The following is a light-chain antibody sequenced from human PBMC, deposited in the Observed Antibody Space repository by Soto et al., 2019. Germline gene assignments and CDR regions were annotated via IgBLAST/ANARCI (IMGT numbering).Light chain of an antibody. CDR2: KAS. CDR1: QSISVW. J-gene: IGKJ5*01. V-gene: IGKV1-5*03. Sequence: DLQMTQSPSTLSASVGDRVTITCRASQSISVWLAWYQQKPGKAPKLLIYKASNLQTGVPSRFSGSGSGTEFTLTISSLQPDDFATYYCQQYNGYSITFGQGTRLEIK. CDR3: QQYNGYSIT.